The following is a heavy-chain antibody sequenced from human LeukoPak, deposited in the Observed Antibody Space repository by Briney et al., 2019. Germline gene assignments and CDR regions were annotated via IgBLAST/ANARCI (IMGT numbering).Heavy chain of an antibody. CDR3: ARVSSYIDC. CDR2: LYYSGGT. V-gene: IGHV4-30-4*07. D-gene: IGHD6-6*01. Sequence: SETLSLTCAVSGGSLSSGGYSWSWIRQPPGKGLEWIGYLYYSGGTYYNPSLKSRVTISEDTSKKQFSLNLTSVTAADTAIYYCARVSSYIDCWGQGTLVTVSS. J-gene: IGHJ4*02. CDR1: GGSLSSGGYS.